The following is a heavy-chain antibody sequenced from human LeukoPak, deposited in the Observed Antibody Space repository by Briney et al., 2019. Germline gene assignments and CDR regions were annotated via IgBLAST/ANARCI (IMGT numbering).Heavy chain of an antibody. J-gene: IGHJ4*02. CDR1: GYTFTRFG. CDR2: ISTSTDNT. Sequence: GASVKVSCKASGYTFTRFGFSWVRQAPGQGLEWMGWISTSTDNTNYAQNLQGRVTMTTDTSSNTAYMELRSLTSDDKAVYYCTRDHVAVAGTTDYWGQGTLVTVSS. D-gene: IGHD6-19*01. V-gene: IGHV1-18*01. CDR3: TRDHVAVAGTTDY.